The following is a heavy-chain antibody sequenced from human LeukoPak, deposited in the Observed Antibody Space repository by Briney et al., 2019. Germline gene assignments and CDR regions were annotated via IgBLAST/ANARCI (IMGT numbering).Heavy chain of an antibody. D-gene: IGHD2-8*01. V-gene: IGHV3-30*18. CDR1: GFTFNSYG. Sequence: PGGSLRLSCAASGFTFNSYGMHWVRQAPGKGLEWVAVIAYDGSKEYYADSVKGRFSISRDSSKNILYLQMNSLRAEDTAVYYCAKDRCSNGVGCYYYYMDVWGKGTTVTISS. CDR3: AKDRCSNGVGCYYYYMDV. CDR2: IAYDGSKE. J-gene: IGHJ6*03.